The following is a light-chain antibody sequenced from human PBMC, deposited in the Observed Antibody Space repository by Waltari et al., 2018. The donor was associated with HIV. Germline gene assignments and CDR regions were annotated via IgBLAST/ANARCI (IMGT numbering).Light chain of an antibody. V-gene: IGKV3-15*01. Sequence: DIVMTQSPATLSVSPGERATISCRASQSVSSNLAWYQHKPGQAPRLLIYGASTRATGIPARFSGSGSETEFTLTISSLQSEDFAVYDCQQYNDWPRTFGQGTKLEIK. CDR3: QQYNDWPRT. CDR2: GAS. J-gene: IGKJ2*01. CDR1: QSVSSN.